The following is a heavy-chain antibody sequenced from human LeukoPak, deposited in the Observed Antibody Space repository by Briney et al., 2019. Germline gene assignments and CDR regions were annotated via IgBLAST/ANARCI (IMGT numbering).Heavy chain of an antibody. Sequence: SQTLSLTCTVSSGSISSGDYYWSWIRQPPGKGLEWIGYIYYSGSTYYNPSLKSRVTISVDTSKNQFSLKLSSVTAADTAVYYCARESMLNYYDSSGYYYSFDYWGQGTLVTVSS. J-gene: IGHJ4*02. CDR2: IYYSGST. CDR3: ARESMLNYYDSSGYYYSFDY. D-gene: IGHD3-22*01. V-gene: IGHV4-30-4*08. CDR1: SGSISSGDYY.